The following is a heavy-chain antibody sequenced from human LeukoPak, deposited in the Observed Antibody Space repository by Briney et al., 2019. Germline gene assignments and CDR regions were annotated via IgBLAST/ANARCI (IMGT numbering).Heavy chain of an antibody. CDR3: ARHNSDYPNDAFNI. V-gene: IGHV5-51*01. J-gene: IGHJ3*02. D-gene: IGHD4-11*01. CDR1: GYSFTTYW. Sequence: GESLKISCKGSGYSFTTYWIAWVRQLPGKGLEWMGIIYPGDSDTRYSPSFQGQVTISADKSISTAYLQWSSLKASDTAMYYCARHNSDYPNDAFNIWGQGTMVTVSS. CDR2: IYPGDSDT.